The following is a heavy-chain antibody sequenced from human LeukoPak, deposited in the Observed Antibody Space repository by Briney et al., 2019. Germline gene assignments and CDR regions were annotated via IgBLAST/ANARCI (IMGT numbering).Heavy chain of an antibody. Sequence: KPSETLSLTCTVSGASISSYYWSWIRQPSGKGLEWIGYVYYSGSTNYNPSLKSRVSISVDTSKNQFSLNLSSVTAADTAVYYCAAFRQWLVILDYWGQGTLVTVSS. V-gene: IGHV4-59*08. CDR2: VYYSGST. CDR3: AAFRQWLVILDY. CDR1: GASISSYY. J-gene: IGHJ4*02. D-gene: IGHD6-19*01.